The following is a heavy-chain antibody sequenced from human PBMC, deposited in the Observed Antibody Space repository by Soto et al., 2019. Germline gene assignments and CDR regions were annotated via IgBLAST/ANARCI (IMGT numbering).Heavy chain of an antibody. V-gene: IGHV1-69*13. J-gene: IGHJ3*02. CDR3: ARDLRTYYYDSSGSLGAFDI. CDR1: GGTFSIYA. D-gene: IGHD3-22*01. Sequence: SVKVSCKASGGTFSIYAISWVRQAPGQGLEWMGGIIPIFGTANYAQKFQGRVTITADESTSTAYMELSSLRSEDTAVYYCARDLRTYYYDSSGSLGAFDIWGQGTMVTVSS. CDR2: IIPIFGTA.